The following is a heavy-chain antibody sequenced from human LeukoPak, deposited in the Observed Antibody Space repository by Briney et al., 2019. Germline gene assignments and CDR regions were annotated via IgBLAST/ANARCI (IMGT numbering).Heavy chain of an antibody. Sequence: GGSLRLSCAASGFTFSTYWMKWVRQAPGKGLEWVASMKEDGGDKYYVDSVKGRFSIPRDNAKNSLYLQMNSLRPEDTAVYYCAKGGHYNFDYWGQGTLVTVSS. CDR1: GFTFSTYW. D-gene: IGHD4-11*01. CDR2: MKEDGGDK. CDR3: AKGGHYNFDY. V-gene: IGHV3-7*01. J-gene: IGHJ4*02.